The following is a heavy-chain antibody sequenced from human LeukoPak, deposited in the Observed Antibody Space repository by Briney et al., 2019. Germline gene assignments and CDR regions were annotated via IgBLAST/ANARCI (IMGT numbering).Heavy chain of an antibody. CDR3: ARVPRFWTYGDYPKAFYYYYYGMDV. CDR1: GGSISSGGYS. CDR2: IYHSGST. V-gene: IGHV4-30-2*01. J-gene: IGHJ6*02. D-gene: IGHD4-17*01. Sequence: PSQTLSLTCAVSGGSISSGGYSWSWIRQPPGKGLEWIGYIYHSGSTYYNPSLKSRVTISVDRSKNQFSLKLSSVTAADAAVYYCARVPRFWTYGDYPKAFYYYYYGMDVWGQGTTVTVSS.